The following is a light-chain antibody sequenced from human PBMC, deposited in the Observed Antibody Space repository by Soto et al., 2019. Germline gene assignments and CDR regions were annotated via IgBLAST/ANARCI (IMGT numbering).Light chain of an antibody. CDR3: SSYTSSSTPDV. J-gene: IGLJ1*01. Sequence: QSVLTQPASVSGSPGQSITISCTGTSSDVGGYNYVSWYQQHPGKAPKLMIYEVSNRPSGVSNRFSGSKSGNTASLTISGLQAEDEADYYCSSYTSSSTPDVVGTGTKVTVL. V-gene: IGLV2-14*01. CDR2: EVS. CDR1: SSDVGGYNY.